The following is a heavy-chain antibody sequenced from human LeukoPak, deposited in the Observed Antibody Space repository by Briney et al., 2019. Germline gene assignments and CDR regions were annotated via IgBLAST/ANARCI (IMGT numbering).Heavy chain of an antibody. D-gene: IGHD7-27*01. V-gene: IGHV3-7*01. CDR2: IKQDGSEK. CDR1: GFTFSSYW. Sequence: QSGGSLRLSCAASGFTFSSYWMSWVRQAPGKGLEWVANIKQDGSEKHYVDSVKGRFTISRDNAKNSLYLQMNSLRAEDTAVYYCASRPGVLGKNAFDIWGQGTMVTVSS. J-gene: IGHJ3*02. CDR3: ASRPGVLGKNAFDI.